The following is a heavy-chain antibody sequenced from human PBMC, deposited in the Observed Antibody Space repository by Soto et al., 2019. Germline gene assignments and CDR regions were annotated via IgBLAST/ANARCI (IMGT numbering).Heavy chain of an antibody. Sequence: GESLKISCKGSGYNFAGYWIAWVRQMPGKVLELMGIIYPSDSDTRYRPSFQGQVTISADKSISSAYLQWSSLRASDTAVYYCARGGVSTRTYDYGGQATPVNVSS. J-gene: IGHJ4*02. CDR2: IYPSDSDT. D-gene: IGHD3-3*01. V-gene: IGHV5-51*01. CDR3: ARGGVSTRTYDY. CDR1: GYNFAGYW.